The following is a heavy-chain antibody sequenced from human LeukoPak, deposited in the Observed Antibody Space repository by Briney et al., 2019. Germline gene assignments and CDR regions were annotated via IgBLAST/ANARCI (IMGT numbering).Heavy chain of an antibody. Sequence: ASVKVSCKASGYIFNNFYVHWVRQAPGQGLEWVGIINPTSGRASNAQKFQGRVTMTTDMSTSTLHMELTSLTSEDTAVYCASGGVYRGGAFDLWGQGTLVTVSS. D-gene: IGHD2-8*02. J-gene: IGHJ3*01. CDR3: ASGGVYRGGAFDL. V-gene: IGHV1-46*02. CDR1: GYIFNNFY. CDR2: INPTSGRA.